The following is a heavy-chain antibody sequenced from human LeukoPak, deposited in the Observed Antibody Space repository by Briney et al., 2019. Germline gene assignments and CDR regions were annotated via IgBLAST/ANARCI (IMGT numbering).Heavy chain of an antibody. CDR2: IYYSGST. CDR1: GGSFSGYY. V-gene: IGHV4-59*01. D-gene: IGHD6-6*01. CDR3: ARGAARPDY. J-gene: IGHJ4*02. Sequence: SETLSLTCAVYGGSFSGYYWSWIRQPPGKGLEWIGYIYYSGSTNYSPSLKSRVTISVDTSKNQFSLKVSSVTAADTAVYYCARGAARPDYWGQGTLVTVSS.